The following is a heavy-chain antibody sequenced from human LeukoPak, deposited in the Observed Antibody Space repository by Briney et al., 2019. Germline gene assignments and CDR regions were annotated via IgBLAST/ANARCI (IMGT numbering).Heavy chain of an antibody. Sequence: GGSLRLSCAASGFTFSSYWMSWVRQAPGKGLEWVANIKQDGSEKYYVDSVKGRFTISRDNAKNSLYLQMNSLGAEDTAVYYCARDQGRRYYDSSGYTDYWGQGTLVTVSS. J-gene: IGHJ4*02. CDR2: IKQDGSEK. D-gene: IGHD3-22*01. CDR1: GFTFSSYW. CDR3: ARDQGRRYYDSSGYTDY. V-gene: IGHV3-7*01.